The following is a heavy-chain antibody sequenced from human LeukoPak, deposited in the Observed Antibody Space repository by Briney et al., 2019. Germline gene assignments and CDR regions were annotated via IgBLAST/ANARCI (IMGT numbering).Heavy chain of an antibody. CDR1: GYTFTGYY. CDR3: ARDSTGGFRWLRFFYFDY. V-gene: IGHV1-2*02. J-gene: IGHJ4*02. CDR2: INPNSGGT. Sequence: ASVKVSCKASGYTFTGYYMHWVRQAPGQGLEWMGWINPNSGGTNYAQKFQGRVTMTRDTSISTAYMELSRLRSDDTAVYYCARDSTGGFRWLRFFYFDYWGQGTLVTVSS. D-gene: IGHD3-22*01.